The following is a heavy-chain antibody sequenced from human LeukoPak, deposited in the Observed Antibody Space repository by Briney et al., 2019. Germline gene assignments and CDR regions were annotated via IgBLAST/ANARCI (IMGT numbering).Heavy chain of an antibody. J-gene: IGHJ3*02. Sequence: PSETLSLTCTVSGYSISTGDYWDWIRQPPGKGLEWIGTFYHGGSTYYHPSLKSRATISVDTSKNQFSLKLSPVTAADTAVYYCARRSNDSSGYYRYGTFDIWGQGTMVTVSS. D-gene: IGHD3-22*01. CDR2: FYHGGST. CDR3: ARRSNDSSGYYRYGTFDI. V-gene: IGHV4-38-2*02. CDR1: GYSISTGDY.